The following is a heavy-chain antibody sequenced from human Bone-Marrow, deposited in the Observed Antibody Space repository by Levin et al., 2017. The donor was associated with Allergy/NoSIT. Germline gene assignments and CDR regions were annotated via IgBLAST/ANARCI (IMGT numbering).Heavy chain of an antibody. D-gene: IGHD2-21*02. CDR2: IKEDGSEK. J-gene: IGHJ4*02. CDR3: ARARRTASTPEFFDF. CDR1: GFSFRDYW. Sequence: PGGSLRLSCAVSGFSFRDYWMSWVRQAPGKGLEWVANIKEDGSEKLSADSVKGRFIISRDNDKKSLFLQMNSLRVEDTAVYYCARARRTASTPEFFDFWGQGTLVTVSS. V-gene: IGHV3-7*01.